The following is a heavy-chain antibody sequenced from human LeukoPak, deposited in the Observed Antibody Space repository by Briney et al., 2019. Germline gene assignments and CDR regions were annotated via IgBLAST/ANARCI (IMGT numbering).Heavy chain of an antibody. CDR2: IYHSGST. D-gene: IGHD3-10*01. J-gene: IGHJ4*02. V-gene: IGHV4-38-2*02. CDR3: ARDASYYGSGSYHDY. CDR1: GYSIRSGYY. Sequence: SETLSLTCSVSGYSIRSGYYWGWIRQPPGKGLEWIGTIYHSGSTYYNPSLKSRVTISVDTSKNQFSLKLSSVTAADTAVYYCARDASYYGSGSYHDYWGQGTLVTVSS.